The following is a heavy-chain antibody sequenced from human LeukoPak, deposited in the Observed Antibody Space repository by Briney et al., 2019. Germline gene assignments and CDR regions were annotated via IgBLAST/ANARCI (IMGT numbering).Heavy chain of an antibody. CDR1: GFTVSSNY. D-gene: IGHD3-16*01. Sequence: PGGSLRLSCAASGFTVSSNYMSWVRQAPGKGLEWVSVIYSGGSTYYADSVKGRFTISRDNSKNTLYLQMNSLRAEDTAVYYCARLIYYYYYMDVWGKGTTVTISS. J-gene: IGHJ6*03. CDR3: ARLIYYYYYMDV. CDR2: IYSGGST. V-gene: IGHV3-53*01.